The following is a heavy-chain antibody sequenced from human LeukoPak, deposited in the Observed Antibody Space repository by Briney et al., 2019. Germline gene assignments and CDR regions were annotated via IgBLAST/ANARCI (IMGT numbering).Heavy chain of an antibody. D-gene: IGHD3-9*01. CDR3: AGDLSGYSILDC. CDR1: GGSFSSGGYY. CDR2: IYNSGST. Sequence: PSETLSLTCSVSGGSFSSGGYYWSWIRQHPGKGLEWIGYIYNSGSTYYNPSLRSRVTISVDTSKNQFSLMLSSVTAADTAVYYCAGDLSGYSILDCWGQGTLVTVSS. J-gene: IGHJ4*02. V-gene: IGHV4-31*03.